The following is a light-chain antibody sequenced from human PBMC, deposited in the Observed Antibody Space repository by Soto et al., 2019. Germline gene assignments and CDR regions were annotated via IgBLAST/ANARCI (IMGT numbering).Light chain of an antibody. Sequence: EIVMTQSPATLSVSPGERATLSCRASQSVSSNLAWYQQKPGQAPRLLICGASTRATGIPARFSGSGSGTEFTLTISSPQSEDLAVYYCQQYNNWPPMYTFGQGTKLEIK. J-gene: IGKJ2*01. CDR1: QSVSSN. CDR2: GAS. V-gene: IGKV3-15*01. CDR3: QQYNNWPPMYT.